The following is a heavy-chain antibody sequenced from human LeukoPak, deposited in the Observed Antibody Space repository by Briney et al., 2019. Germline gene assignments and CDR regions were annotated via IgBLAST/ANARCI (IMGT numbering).Heavy chain of an antibody. CDR2: INHSGST. CDR3: ARGGNVYYGSGSYYNWFDP. D-gene: IGHD3-10*01. CDR1: GGSFSGYY. V-gene: IGHV4-34*01. J-gene: IGHJ5*02. Sequence: SETPSLTCAVYGGSFSGYYWSWIRQPPGKGLEWIGEINHSGSTNYNPSLKSRVTISVDTSKNQFSLKLSSVTAADTAVYYCARGGNVYYGSGSYYNWFDPWGQGTLVTVSS.